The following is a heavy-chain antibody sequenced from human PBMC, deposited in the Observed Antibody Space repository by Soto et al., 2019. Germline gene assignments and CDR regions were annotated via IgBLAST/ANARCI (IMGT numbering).Heavy chain of an antibody. J-gene: IGHJ2*01. V-gene: IGHV4-59*01. CDR3: ARSAWYFDL. CDR1: GGSISSYY. Sequence: QVQLQESGPGLVKPSETLSLTCTVSGGSISSYYWSWIRQPPGKGLEWIGYIYYSGSTNYNPSLKSRVTISVDTSKNQFSLKLSSVTAADTAVYYCARSAWYFDLCGRGTLVTVSS. CDR2: IYYSGST.